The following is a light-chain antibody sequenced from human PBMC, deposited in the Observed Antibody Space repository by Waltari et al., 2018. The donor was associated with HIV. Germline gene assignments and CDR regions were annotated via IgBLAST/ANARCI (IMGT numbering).Light chain of an antibody. J-gene: IGLJ3*02. CDR3: QVWDSSSDDWV. Sequence: SYVLTQPPSVSVAPGQTASMTCGGNNRGGKNGHWDQQKPAQAPVLVVYDNSDRPSGIPERISGSKSGNTATLTISRVEAGDEDDYYCQVWDSSSDDWVFGGGTKLTVL. V-gene: IGLV3-21*02. CDR1: NRGGKN. CDR2: DNS.